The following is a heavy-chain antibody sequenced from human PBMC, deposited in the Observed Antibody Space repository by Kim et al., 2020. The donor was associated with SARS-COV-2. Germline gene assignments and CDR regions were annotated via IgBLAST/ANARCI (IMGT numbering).Heavy chain of an antibody. CDR1: GFTFSSYG. V-gene: IGHV3-33*01. D-gene: IGHD2-15*01. J-gene: IGHJ5*02. CDR3: AREVEVVVAATQIGWFDP. CDR2: IWYDGSNK. Sequence: GGSLRLSCAASGFTFSSYGMHWVRQAPGKGLEWVAVIWYDGSNKYYADSVKGRFTISRDNSKNTLYLQMNSLRAEDTAVYYCAREVEVVVAATQIGWFDPWGQGTLVTVSS.